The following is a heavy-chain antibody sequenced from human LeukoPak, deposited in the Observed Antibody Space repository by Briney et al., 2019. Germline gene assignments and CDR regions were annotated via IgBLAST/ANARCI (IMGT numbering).Heavy chain of an antibody. J-gene: IGHJ6*02. D-gene: IGHD3-10*01. CDR1: GFTFSSYT. Sequence: PGGSLRLSCAASGFTFSSYTMHWVRQAPGKGLEWVAVISYDGSNKCYVDSVKGRFTISRDNSKNTLYLQMNSLRAEDTAVYYCARVETYYGSGSPLYGMDVWGQGTTVTVSS. CDR2: ISYDGSNK. V-gene: IGHV3-30*04. CDR3: ARVETYYGSGSPLYGMDV.